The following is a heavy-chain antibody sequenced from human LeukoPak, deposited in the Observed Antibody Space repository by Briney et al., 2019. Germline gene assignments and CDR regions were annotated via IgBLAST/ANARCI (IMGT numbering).Heavy chain of an antibody. CDR3: ARAPPYCSSSSGTIRGDY. V-gene: IGHV1-69*13. CDR1: GVTFTSYA. D-gene: IGHD6-25*01. CDR2: IIPIFGTA. Sequence: SVRLSCKASGVTFTSYAISWVPEAPGQGLEWMGGIIPIFGTANYAQKFQGRVTITADESTSTAYMELSSLRSKDAAAYYSARAPPYCSSSSGTIRGDYWGQGTLVTVSS. J-gene: IGHJ4*02.